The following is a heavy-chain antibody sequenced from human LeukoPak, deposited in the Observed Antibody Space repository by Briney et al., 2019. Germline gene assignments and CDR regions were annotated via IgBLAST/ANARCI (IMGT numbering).Heavy chain of an antibody. V-gene: IGHV5-51*01. J-gene: IGHJ4*02. D-gene: IGHD3-10*01. CDR2: IYPSDSDA. Sequence: GESLKISCEGSGYSFTNYWIGWVRQMPGKGLEWMGIIYPSDSDARYSPSFQGQVTISADKSISTAYLQWSSLKASDTAMYYCASSGVRDSSPDYWGQGTLVTVSS. CDR1: GYSFTNYW. CDR3: ASSGVRDSSPDY.